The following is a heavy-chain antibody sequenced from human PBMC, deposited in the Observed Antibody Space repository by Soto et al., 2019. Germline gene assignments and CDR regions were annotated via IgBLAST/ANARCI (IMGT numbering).Heavy chain of an antibody. J-gene: IGHJ6*02. CDR3: ARGHYYDSSGDYMDV. CDR1: GYTFTSDG. CDR2: ISAYNGNT. V-gene: IGHV1-18*01. D-gene: IGHD3-22*01. Sequence: APVKVSCTASGYTFTSDGLSWVRQAPGQGPEWMGWISAYNGNTNYAQKPQGRVTMTPDTSTSTASMELRSLRSDDTAVYYCARGHYYDSSGDYMDVWGQGTTVTVSS.